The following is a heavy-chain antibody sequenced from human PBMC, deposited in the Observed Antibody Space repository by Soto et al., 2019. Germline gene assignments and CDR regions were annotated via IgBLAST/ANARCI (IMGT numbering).Heavy chain of an antibody. J-gene: IGHJ5*02. Sequence: SETLSLTCTVSGGPFSRGGYYWSWIRQHPGKGLECIGYIFYTGSTYYNPTLKSRVTMSVDTSKRQFSLKLSSVTAADTAVYYCARGGCSGGSCGIDPWGQGTLVIVSS. CDR2: IFYTGST. V-gene: IGHV4-31*03. D-gene: IGHD2-15*01. CDR1: GGPFSRGGYY. CDR3: ARGGCSGGSCGIDP.